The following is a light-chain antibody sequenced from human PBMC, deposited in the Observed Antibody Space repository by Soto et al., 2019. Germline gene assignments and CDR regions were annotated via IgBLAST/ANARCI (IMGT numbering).Light chain of an antibody. Sequence: DIQMTQSPSSLSASVGGAVTISCRTSQRINSYLNWYQQKPGEAPTLLIYGASSLQSGVPSRFSGSGSGTDFTLAINSLQPEDVATYYCQQSSRTPITLGQGTRLEIK. CDR1: QRINSY. V-gene: IGKV1-39*01. CDR3: QQSSRTPIT. CDR2: GAS. J-gene: IGKJ5*01.